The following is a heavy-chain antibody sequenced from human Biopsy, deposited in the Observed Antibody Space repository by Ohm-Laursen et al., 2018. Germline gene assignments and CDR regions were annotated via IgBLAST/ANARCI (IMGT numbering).Heavy chain of an antibody. V-gene: IGHV1-2*02. CDR1: GDAFLGYY. CDR3: ARDLLEWSLPS. Sequence: ASVKVSCKASGDAFLGYYLHWVRQAPAQGLVWMGSIYPNSGDTDFAQKFQGRVSMTRDTSVSTAYLELSSLRSDDTAIYYCARDLLEWSLPSWGQGTLVTVSS. J-gene: IGHJ4*02. D-gene: IGHD3-3*01. CDR2: IYPNSGDT.